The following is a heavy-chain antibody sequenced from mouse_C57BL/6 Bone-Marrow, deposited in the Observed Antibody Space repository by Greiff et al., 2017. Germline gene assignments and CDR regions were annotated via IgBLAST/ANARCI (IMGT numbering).Heavy chain of an antibody. CDR1: GYTFTSYW. CDR2: IHPNSGST. CDR3: ARNHYYGSSFDY. D-gene: IGHD1-1*01. V-gene: IGHV1-64*01. Sequence: QVQLQQPGAELVKPGASVKLSCKASGYTFTSYWMHWVKQRPGQGLEWIGMIHPNSGSTNYNEKFKSKATLTVDKSSSAAYMQLSSLTSEDSAVYYCARNHYYGSSFDYWGQGTTLTVSS. J-gene: IGHJ2*01.